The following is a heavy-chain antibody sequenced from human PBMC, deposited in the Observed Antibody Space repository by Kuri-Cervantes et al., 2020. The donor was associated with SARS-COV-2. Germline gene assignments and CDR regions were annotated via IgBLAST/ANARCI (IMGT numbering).Heavy chain of an antibody. CDR2: IYYSGST. D-gene: IGHD3-22*01. V-gene: IGHV4-39*07. Sequence: SETLSLTCTVSGGSISSSSYYWGWIRQPPGKGLEWIGSIYYSGSTYYNPSLKSRVTISVDTSKNQFSLKLSSVTAADAAVYYCARDFDYYDSSGYLRGRYYYYYMDVWGKGTTVTVSS. CDR1: GGSISSSSYY. CDR3: ARDFDYYDSSGYLRGRYYYYYMDV. J-gene: IGHJ6*03.